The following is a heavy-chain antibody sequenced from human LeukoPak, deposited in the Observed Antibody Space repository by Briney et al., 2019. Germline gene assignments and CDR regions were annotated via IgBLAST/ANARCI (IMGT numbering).Heavy chain of an antibody. Sequence: ASVKVSCKASGGTFSSYAISWVRQAPGQGLEWMGGIIPIFGTANYAQKFQGRVTITADESTSTAYMELSSLRSEDTAVYYCARVLPRYYDILTGYYKGWFDPWGQGTLVTVSS. J-gene: IGHJ5*02. D-gene: IGHD3-9*01. CDR2: IIPIFGTA. V-gene: IGHV1-69*13. CDR1: GGTFSSYA. CDR3: ARVLPRYYDILTGYYKGWFDP.